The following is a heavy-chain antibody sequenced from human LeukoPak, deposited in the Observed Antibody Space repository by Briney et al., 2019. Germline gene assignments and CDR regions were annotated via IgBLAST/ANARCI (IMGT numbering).Heavy chain of an antibody. CDR1: GFTFSSYE. Sequence: PGGSLRLSCAASGFTFSSYEMNWVRQAPGKGLEWVGYISDSGNTMQYADSVKGRFTLSRDNAENSLYLQMSGLRGEDSAVYYCARRRTYHYFDCWGQGTLVTVSS. CDR2: ISDSGNTM. V-gene: IGHV3-48*03. CDR3: ARRRTYHYFDC. J-gene: IGHJ4*02. D-gene: IGHD1-1*01.